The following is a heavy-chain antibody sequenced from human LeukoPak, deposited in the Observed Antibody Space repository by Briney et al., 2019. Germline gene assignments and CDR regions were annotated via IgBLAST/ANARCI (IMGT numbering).Heavy chain of an antibody. D-gene: IGHD4-17*01. Sequence: GGSLRLSCEASGFTVRSTHMVWVRQAPGKGLEWVSVIYSGGSTYYADSVKGRFTISRDNSKNTLYLQMNGLRAEDTAVYYCARGLRCLDYWGQGTLVTVSS. V-gene: IGHV3-53*01. CDR1: GFTVRSTH. CDR3: ARGLRCLDY. CDR2: IYSGGST. J-gene: IGHJ4*02.